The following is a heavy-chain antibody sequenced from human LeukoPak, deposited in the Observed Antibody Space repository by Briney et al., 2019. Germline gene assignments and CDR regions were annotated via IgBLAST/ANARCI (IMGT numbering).Heavy chain of an antibody. J-gene: IGHJ4*02. CDR1: GGSFSGYY. CDR3: ARDPGLEWSSFDY. D-gene: IGHD3-3*01. V-gene: IGHV4-34*01. Sequence: SETLSLTCAVYGGSFSGYYWSWIRQPPGKGLEWIGEIYHSGSTNYNPSLKSRVTISVDKSKNQFSLKLSSVTAADTAVYYCARDPGLEWSSFDYWGQGTLVTVSS. CDR2: IYHSGST.